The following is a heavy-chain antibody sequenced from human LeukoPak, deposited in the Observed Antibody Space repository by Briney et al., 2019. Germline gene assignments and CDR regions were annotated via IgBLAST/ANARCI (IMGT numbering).Heavy chain of an antibody. J-gene: IGHJ2*01. CDR2: IYYSGST. D-gene: IGHD3-3*01. Sequence: SETLSLTCTVSGGSISSSSYYWGWIRQPPGRGLEWIGSIYYSGSTYYNPSLKSRVTISVDTSKNQFSLKLSSVTAADTAVYYCARLPTYYDFWSGYYTGNLNWYFDLWGRGTLVTVSS. CDR1: GGSISSSSYY. V-gene: IGHV4-39*01. CDR3: ARLPTYYDFWSGYYTGNLNWYFDL.